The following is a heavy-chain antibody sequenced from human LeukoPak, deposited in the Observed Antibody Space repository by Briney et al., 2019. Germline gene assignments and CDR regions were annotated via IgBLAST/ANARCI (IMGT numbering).Heavy chain of an antibody. V-gene: IGHV3-48*03. CDR1: GFICSSYE. Sequence: GGSLRLSCAASGFICSSYEMNWVRQAPGKGLEWVSYISSSGGTIYYADSVKGRSTSSRDNAKNSLYLQMNSLRAEDTAVYYCASIEYCSGVSCYEYWGQGTLVTVSS. J-gene: IGHJ4*02. CDR2: ISSSGGTI. D-gene: IGHD2-15*01. CDR3: ASIEYCSGVSCYEY.